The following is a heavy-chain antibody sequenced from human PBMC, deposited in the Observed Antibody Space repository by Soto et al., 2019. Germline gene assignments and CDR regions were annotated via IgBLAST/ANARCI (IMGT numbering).Heavy chain of an antibody. CDR3: AKPMRESGWIQDAFDI. D-gene: IGHD6-19*01. CDR1: GFTFSSYA. J-gene: IGHJ3*02. Sequence: EVQRVESGGGLVQPGGSLRLSCAASGFTFSSYARSWVRQAPGKGLEWVSAISGSGGSTYYADSVKGRFTISRDNSKNTLYLQMNSLRAEDTAVYYCAKPMRESGWIQDAFDIWGQRTMVTVSS. CDR2: ISGSGGST. V-gene: IGHV3-23*04.